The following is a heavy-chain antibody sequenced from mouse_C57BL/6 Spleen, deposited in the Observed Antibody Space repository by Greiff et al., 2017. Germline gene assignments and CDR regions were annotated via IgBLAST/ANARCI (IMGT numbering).Heavy chain of an antibody. J-gene: IGHJ3*01. CDR2: ISYSGST. CDR3: ARRGGYDPFAY. Sequence: ESGPGMVKPSQSLSLTCTVTGYSITSGYDWHWIRHFPGNKLEWMGYISYSGSTNYNPSLKSRISITHDTSKNHFFLKLNSVTTEDTATYYCARRGGYDPFAYWGQGTLVTVSA. D-gene: IGHD2-2*01. CDR1: GYSITSGYD. V-gene: IGHV3-1*01.